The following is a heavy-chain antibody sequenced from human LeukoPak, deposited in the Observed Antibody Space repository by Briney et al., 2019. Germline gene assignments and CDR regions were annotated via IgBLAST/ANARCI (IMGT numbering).Heavy chain of an antibody. D-gene: IGHD3-10*01. Sequence: GGSLRLSCAASGFTFSSYGMHWVRQAPGKGLEWVAAISAEGDIQIYLDSVMGRFTISRDNSKSTLYLQMNSLGIEDTGFYYCTRDMIRGVPDYIDYWGQGTLVTVSS. V-gene: IGHV3-30*03. CDR3: TRDMIRGVPDYIDY. J-gene: IGHJ4*02. CDR1: GFTFSSYG. CDR2: ISAEGDIQ.